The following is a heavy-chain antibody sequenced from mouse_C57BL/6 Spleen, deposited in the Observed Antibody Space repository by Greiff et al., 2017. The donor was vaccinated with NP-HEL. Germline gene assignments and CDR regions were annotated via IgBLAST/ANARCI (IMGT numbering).Heavy chain of an antibody. J-gene: IGHJ4*01. V-gene: IGHV1-82*01. CDR2: IYPGDGAT. CDR3: ARSRVSAGCYYAMDY. CDR1: GYAFSSSW. Sequence: VQLQESGPELVKPGASVKISCKASGYAFSSSWMNWVKQRPGKGLEWIGRIYPGDGATNYNGKFKGKATLTADKSSSTAYMQLSSLTSEDSEVYFWARSRVSAGCYYAMDYWGQGTSVTVSS. D-gene: IGHD3-2*02.